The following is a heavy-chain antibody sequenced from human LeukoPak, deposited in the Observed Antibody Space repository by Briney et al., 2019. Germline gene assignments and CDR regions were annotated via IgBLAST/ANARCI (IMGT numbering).Heavy chain of an antibody. D-gene: IGHD6-19*01. CDR1: GFTVSSNY. V-gene: IGHV3-53*01. J-gene: IGHJ4*02. CDR3: ARDPIAVAGYYFDY. Sequence: TGGSLRLSCAASGFTVSSNYMSWVRQAPGKGLEWVSVIYSGGSTYYADSVKGRFTISRDNSKNTLYLQMNSLRAEDTAVYYCARDPIAVAGYYFDYWGRGTLVTVSS. CDR2: IYSGGST.